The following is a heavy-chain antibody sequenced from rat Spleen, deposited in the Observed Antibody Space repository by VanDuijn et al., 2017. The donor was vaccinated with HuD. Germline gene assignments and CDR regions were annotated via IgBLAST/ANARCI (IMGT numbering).Heavy chain of an antibody. CDR3: ARRTTGLFDY. CDR1: GFTFSDYF. CDR2: ISYDGSIT. Sequence: EVQPVESDGGLVQPGRSLKLSCAASGFTFSDYFLAWVRQTPTKGLEWVATISYDGSITYYRDSVKGRFTISRDNAKTTLYLHMDSLRSEDTATYYCARRTTGLFDYWGQGVMVTVSS. D-gene: IGHD4-1*01. V-gene: IGHV5-29*01. J-gene: IGHJ2*01.